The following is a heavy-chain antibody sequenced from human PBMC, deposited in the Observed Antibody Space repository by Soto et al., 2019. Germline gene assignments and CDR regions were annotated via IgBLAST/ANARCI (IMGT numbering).Heavy chain of an antibody. CDR3: ATTPYSRAYQFDY. CDR2: YNPELDET. D-gene: IGHD2-2*01. J-gene: IGHJ4*02. V-gene: IGHV1-24*01. CDR1: GSPLSEIS. Sequence: ASVKVSCKVSGSPLSEISMHWLRRAPGKGLEWLGGYNPELDETTYAQKFQGRVTMTEDTSTDTAYMDLSGLRSEDTAVYYCATTPYSRAYQFDYWGQGSLVTVSS.